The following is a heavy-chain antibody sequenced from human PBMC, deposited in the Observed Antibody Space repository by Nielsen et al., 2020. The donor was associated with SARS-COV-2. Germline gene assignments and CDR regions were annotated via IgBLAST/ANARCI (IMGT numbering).Heavy chain of an antibody. CDR1: GGSISSGGYY. D-gene: IGHD3-10*01. CDR2: IYYSGST. V-gene: IGHV4-31*03. CDR3: ARAERITMVRGVIPRAFDI. J-gene: IGHJ3*02. Sequence: SETLSLTCTVSGGSISSGGYYWSWIRQHPGKGLEWIGYIYYSGSTYYNPSLKSRVTISVDTSKNQFSLKLSSVTAADTAVYYCARAERITMVRGVIPRAFDIWGQGTMVTVSS.